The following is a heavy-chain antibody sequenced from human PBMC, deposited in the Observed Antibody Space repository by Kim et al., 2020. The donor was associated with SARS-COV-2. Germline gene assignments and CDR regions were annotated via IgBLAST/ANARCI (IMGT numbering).Heavy chain of an antibody. Sequence: GGSLRLPCAASGFTFSSYAMSWVRQAPGKGLEWVSAISGSGGSTYYADSVKGRFTISRDNSKNTLYLQMNSLRAEDTAVYYCAKDPDRIGGVAQWYFDYWGQGTLVTVSS. V-gene: IGHV3-23*01. CDR2: ISGSGGST. D-gene: IGHD3-16*01. J-gene: IGHJ4*02. CDR1: GFTFSSYA. CDR3: AKDPDRIGGVAQWYFDY.